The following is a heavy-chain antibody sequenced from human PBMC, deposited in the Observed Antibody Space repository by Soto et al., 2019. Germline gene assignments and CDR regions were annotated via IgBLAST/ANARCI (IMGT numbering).Heavy chain of an antibody. CDR2: IKEDGSEK. CDR3: ARKRPGLAVTDY. Sequence: EVQLVESGGGVVQPGGSLRLSCAASGFSFSNYWMSWVRQAPGKGLEWVANIKEDGSEKYYVDPVKGRFTISRDNADNSLSLQMNSLRAEDTAVYYCARKRPGLAVTDYWGQGTLVTVSS. CDR1: GFSFSNYW. V-gene: IGHV3-7*01. D-gene: IGHD6-19*01. J-gene: IGHJ4*02.